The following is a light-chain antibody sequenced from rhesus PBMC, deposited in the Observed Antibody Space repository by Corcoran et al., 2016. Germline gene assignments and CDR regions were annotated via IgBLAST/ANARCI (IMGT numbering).Light chain of an antibody. CDR3: QQCSNWPLT. CDR2: GVS. Sequence: EIVMTQSPATLSLSPGERATLSCRASQSVTSNLAWYQQKPGQAPSLLISGVSPRATAIPDRFSGSGSGTDFTLTISSLEPEDFAVYYCQQCSNWPLTFGGGTKVEIK. CDR1: QSVTSN. V-gene: IGKV3-42*03. J-gene: IGKJ4*01.